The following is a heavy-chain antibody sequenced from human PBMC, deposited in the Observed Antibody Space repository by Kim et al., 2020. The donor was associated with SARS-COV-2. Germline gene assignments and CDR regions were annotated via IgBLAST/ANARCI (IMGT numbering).Heavy chain of an antibody. J-gene: IGHJ4*02. V-gene: IGHV4-34*01. CDR3: ARGPQGSAGY. D-gene: IGHD2-15*01. CDR2: INHSGST. Sequence: SETLSLTCAVYGGSFSGYYWSWIRQPPGKGLEWIGEINHSGSTNYNPSLKSRVTISVDTSKNQFSLKLSSVTAADTAVYYCARGPQGSAGYWGQGTLVTVSS. CDR1: GGSFSGYY.